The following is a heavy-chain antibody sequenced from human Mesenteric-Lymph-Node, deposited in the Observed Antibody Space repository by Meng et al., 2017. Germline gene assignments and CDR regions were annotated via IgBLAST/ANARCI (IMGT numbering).Heavy chain of an antibody. CDR3: AHAPRITMVRGVIIRTDFDY. V-gene: IGHV2-5*01. CDR1: GVSLSTSGVG. Sequence: SGPTLVKPTQTLTLTCTFSGVSLSTSGVGVGWIRQPPGKALEWLALIYWNDDKRYSPSLKSRLTITKDTSKNQVVLTMTNMDPVDTATYYCAHAPRITMVRGVIIRTDFDYWGQGTLVTVSS. D-gene: IGHD3-10*01. J-gene: IGHJ4*02. CDR2: IYWNDDK.